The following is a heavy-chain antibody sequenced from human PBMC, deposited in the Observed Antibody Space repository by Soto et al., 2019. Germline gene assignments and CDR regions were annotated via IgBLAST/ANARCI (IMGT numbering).Heavy chain of an antibody. Sequence: PSETLCVSCSLSVGSISIGYYYRGWIRQPPGKGLEWIGNLYYSGNTYYNPSLKSRLIISIDTSKKQFSLKVGSVTAADTAVYYCASYSIYGMDVWGQGTTVTVSS. V-gene: IGHV4-30-4*01. CDR1: VGSISIGYYY. J-gene: IGHJ6*01. CDR3: ASYSIYGMDV. D-gene: IGHD2-21*01. CDR2: LYYSGNT.